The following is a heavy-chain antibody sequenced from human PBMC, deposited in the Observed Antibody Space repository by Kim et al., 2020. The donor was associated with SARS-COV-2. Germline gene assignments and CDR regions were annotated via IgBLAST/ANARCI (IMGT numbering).Heavy chain of an antibody. Sequence: GGSLRLSCAASGFTFSSYAMHWVRQAPGKGLEWVAVISYDGSNKYYADSVKGRFTISRDNSKNTLYLQMNSLRAEDTAVYYCARAGCSGGSCYGSMYGMDVWGQGTTVTVSS. V-gene: IGHV3-30*04. CDR1: GFTFSSYA. D-gene: IGHD2-15*01. CDR2: ISYDGSNK. J-gene: IGHJ6*02. CDR3: ARAGCSGGSCYGSMYGMDV.